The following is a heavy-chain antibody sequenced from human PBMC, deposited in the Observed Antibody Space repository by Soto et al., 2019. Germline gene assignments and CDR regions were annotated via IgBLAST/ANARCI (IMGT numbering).Heavy chain of an antibody. V-gene: IGHV1-8*01. CDR2: MNPNSGNT. CDR1: GYTFTSYD. J-gene: IGHJ6*03. CDR3: AREGYCSCGSCYYYYYMDV. D-gene: IGHD2-15*01. Sequence: ASVKVSCKASGYTFTSYDINWVRQATGQGLEWMGWMNPNSGNTGYAQKFQGRVTMTRNTSISTAYMELSSLRSEDTAVYYCAREGYCSCGSCYYYYYMDVWGKGTTVTVSS.